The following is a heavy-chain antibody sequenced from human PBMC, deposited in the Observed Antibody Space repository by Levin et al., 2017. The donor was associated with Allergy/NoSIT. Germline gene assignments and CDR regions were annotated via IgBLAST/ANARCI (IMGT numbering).Heavy chain of an antibody. CDR1: GFTFSSYW. CDR2: IKQDGSEK. CDR3: ARDGFYDSSGFDP. Sequence: PSETLSLTCAASGFTFSSYWMSWVRQAPGKGLEWVANIKQDGSEKYYVDSVKGRFTISRDNAKNSLYLQMNSLRTEDTAVYYCARDGFYDSSGFDPWGQGTLVTVSS. D-gene: IGHD3-22*01. J-gene: IGHJ5*02. V-gene: IGHV3-7*01.